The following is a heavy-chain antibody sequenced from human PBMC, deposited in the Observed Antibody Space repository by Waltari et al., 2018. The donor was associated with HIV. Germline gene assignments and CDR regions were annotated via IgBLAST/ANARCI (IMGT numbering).Heavy chain of an antibody. V-gene: IGHV5-51*03. CDR1: GYSFATYW. D-gene: IGHD2-8*01. CDR3: TKGMYANQDYFDN. CDR2: IYPGDSDT. Sequence: EVQLVQSGAEVNKPGESLKISCKGSGYSFATYWIGWVRQMPGKGLEWMGIIYPGDSDTRYSPSFQGQVTISADKSIRTAYLQWSSLKASDTAMYYCTKGMYANQDYFDNWGQGTLVTVSS. J-gene: IGHJ4*02.